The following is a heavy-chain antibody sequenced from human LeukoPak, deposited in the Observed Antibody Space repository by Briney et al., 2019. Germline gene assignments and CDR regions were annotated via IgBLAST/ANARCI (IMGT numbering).Heavy chain of an antibody. CDR1: GGSISSYY. D-gene: IGHD5-24*01. CDR3: AREVRDGYNYIDY. V-gene: IGHV4-59*12. J-gene: IGHJ4*02. CDR2: IYYSGNT. Sequence: SETLSLTCTVSGGSISSYYWSWIRQPPGKGLEWIGYIYYSGNTNYNPSLKSRVTISVDTSKNQFSLKLSSVTAADTAVYYCAREVRDGYNYIDYWGQGTLVTVSS.